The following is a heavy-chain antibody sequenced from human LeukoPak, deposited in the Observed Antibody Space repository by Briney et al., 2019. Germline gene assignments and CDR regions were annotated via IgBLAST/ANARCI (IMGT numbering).Heavy chain of an antibody. J-gene: IGHJ4*02. CDR3: AREGRYCSGGSCYYFDY. CDR2: IYYSGST. Sequence: SETLSLTCTVSGGSISGYYWSWIRQPPGKGLEWMGYIYYSGSTNYNPSLKSRVTISVDTSKNQFSLKLSSVTAADTAVYYCAREGRYCSGGSCYYFDYWGQGTLVTVSS. CDR1: GGSISGYY. V-gene: IGHV4-59*12. D-gene: IGHD2-15*01.